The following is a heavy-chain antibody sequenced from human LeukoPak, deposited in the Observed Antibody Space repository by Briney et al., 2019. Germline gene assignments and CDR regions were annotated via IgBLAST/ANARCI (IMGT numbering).Heavy chain of an antibody. V-gene: IGHV4-34*01. J-gene: IGHJ4*02. D-gene: IGHD3-22*01. CDR3: ARGRYDSSGYYFTPYRY. Sequence: SRVTISVDTSKNQFSLKLSSVTAADTAVYYCARGRYDSSGYYFTPYRYWGQGTLVTVSS.